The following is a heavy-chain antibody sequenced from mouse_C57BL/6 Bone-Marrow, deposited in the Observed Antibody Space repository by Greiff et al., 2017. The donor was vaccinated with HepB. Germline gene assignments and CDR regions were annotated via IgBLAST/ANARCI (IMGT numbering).Heavy chain of an antibody. CDR3: VRQARILDY. CDR1: GFSFNTYA. V-gene: IGHV10-1*01. CDR2: IRSKSNNYAT. D-gene: IGHD5-2*01. Sequence: EVQVVESGGGLVQPKGSLKLSCAASGFSFNTYAMNWVRQAPGKGLEWVARIRSKSNNYATYYADSVKDRFTISRDDSESMLYLQMNNLKTEDTAMYYCVRQARILDYWGQGTTLTVSS. J-gene: IGHJ2*01.